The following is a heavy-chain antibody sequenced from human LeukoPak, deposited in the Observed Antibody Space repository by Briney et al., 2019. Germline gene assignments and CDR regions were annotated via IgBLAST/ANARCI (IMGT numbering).Heavy chain of an antibody. D-gene: IGHD6-13*01. CDR3: ARGRSSSWYYYYYGMDV. V-gene: IGHV4-34*01. CDR1: GGSISSYY. J-gene: IGHJ6*02. Sequence: PSETLSLTCTVSGGSISSYYWSWIRQPPGKGLEWIGEINHSGSTNYNPSLKSRVTISVDTSKNQFSLKLSSVTAADTAVYYCARGRSSSWYYYYYGMDVWGQGTTVTVSS. CDR2: INHSGST.